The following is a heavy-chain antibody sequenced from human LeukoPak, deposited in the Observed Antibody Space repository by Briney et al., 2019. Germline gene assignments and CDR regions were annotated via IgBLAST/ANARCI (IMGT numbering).Heavy chain of an antibody. CDR2: ISSSSGFI. CDR3: ASEYYYDSSGNRRAFDV. Sequence: GGSLRLSCAASGFTFSSYSMNWVRQAPGKGLQWVSSISSSSGFIYYADSVKGRFTISRDNAKNSLYLQMNSLRADDTAVYYCASEYYYDSSGNRRAFDVWGQGTMVTVSS. CDR1: GFTFSSYS. D-gene: IGHD3-22*01. J-gene: IGHJ3*01. V-gene: IGHV3-21*04.